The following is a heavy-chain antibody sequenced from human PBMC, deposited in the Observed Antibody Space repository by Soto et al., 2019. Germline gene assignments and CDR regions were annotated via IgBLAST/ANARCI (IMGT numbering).Heavy chain of an antibody. D-gene: IGHD2-15*01. CDR2: INGSSYTM. Sequence: EVQLVESGGGLVQRGGSLRLSCAASGFTFGIYSMNWVRQAPGKGLEWISYINGSSYTMYYADSVKGRFIISRDNADNSLYLPMNSLRDADTAVYYCARGDRFRCSGDRCFSDGLFLSWGQGTLVTVSS. CDR3: ARGDRFRCSGDRCFSDGLFLS. V-gene: IGHV3-48*02. CDR1: GFTFGIYS. J-gene: IGHJ5*02.